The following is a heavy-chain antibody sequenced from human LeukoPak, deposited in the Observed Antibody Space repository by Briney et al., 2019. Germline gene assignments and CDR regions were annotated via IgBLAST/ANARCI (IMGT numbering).Heavy chain of an antibody. CDR1: GYSISSGYY. D-gene: IGHD3-10*01. Sequence: SETLSLTCTVSGYSISSGYYWGWIRQPPGKGLEWIGSIYYSGSTYYNPSLKSRVTISVDTSKNQFSLKLSSVTAADTAVYYCARDGSGSYFGYFDYWGQGTLVTVSS. CDR2: IYYSGST. CDR3: ARDGSGSYFGYFDY. J-gene: IGHJ4*02. V-gene: IGHV4-38-2*02.